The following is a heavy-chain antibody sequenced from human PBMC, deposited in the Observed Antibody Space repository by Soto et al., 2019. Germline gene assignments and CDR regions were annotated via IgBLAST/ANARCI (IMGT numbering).Heavy chain of an antibody. CDR3: ARHSTSLDY. Sequence: SETLSLTCTVSGGSFSSSSSYWDWIRQPPGKGLEWVGTISYSGSTYYNRSLKSRVTISVDTSKNQFSLQLSSLTAADAAVYYCARHSTSLDYWSQGTLVTVSS. V-gene: IGHV4-39*01. CDR1: GGSFSSSSSY. J-gene: IGHJ4*02. CDR2: ISYSGST.